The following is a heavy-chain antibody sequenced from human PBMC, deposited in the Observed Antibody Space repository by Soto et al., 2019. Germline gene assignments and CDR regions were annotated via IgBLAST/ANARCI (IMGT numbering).Heavy chain of an antibody. CDR1: VYSITSGYY. Sequence: SEALSVTCAVPVYSITSGYYWGWIRQPPGKGLEWIGSIYHTGSTYYNPSLKSRVTLSVDTSKNQFSLKLSSVTAADTAVYYCAEANSGWYYFDYWGPGTPVPVSS. CDR2: IYHTGST. J-gene: IGHJ4*02. CDR3: AEANSGWYYFDY. V-gene: IGHV4-38-2*01. D-gene: IGHD6-19*01.